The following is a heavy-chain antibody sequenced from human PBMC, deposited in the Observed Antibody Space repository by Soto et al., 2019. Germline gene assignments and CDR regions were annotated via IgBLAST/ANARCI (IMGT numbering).Heavy chain of an antibody. D-gene: IGHD2-15*01. CDR1: GYTLTTYG. Sequence: ASVKVSFKASGYTLTTYGITWVRQSPGQGLEWVGWINTYNGATKYAQNLQGRVTMTTDTSTSTAFMELRSLRSDDTAVYFCARYCSGGSCHRGVPDYWGQGTLVTVSS. CDR2: INTYNGAT. J-gene: IGHJ4*02. V-gene: IGHV1-18*01. CDR3: ARYCSGGSCHRGVPDY.